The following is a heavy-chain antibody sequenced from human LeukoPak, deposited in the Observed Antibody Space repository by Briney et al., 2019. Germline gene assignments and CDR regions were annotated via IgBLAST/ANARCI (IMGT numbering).Heavy chain of an antibody. D-gene: IGHD3/OR15-3a*01. Sequence: ASLKVSCKASGYTFSSYDINWVRQATGQGLEWMGWMNPNSGNVGYAQKFQGRVTMTKNTSITTAYMELSSLRSEDTAVYYCARALSWTTESYYYMDVWGKGTTVAVSS. J-gene: IGHJ6*03. CDR1: GYTFSSYD. CDR3: ARALSWTTESYYYMDV. CDR2: MNPNSGNV. V-gene: IGHV1-8*01.